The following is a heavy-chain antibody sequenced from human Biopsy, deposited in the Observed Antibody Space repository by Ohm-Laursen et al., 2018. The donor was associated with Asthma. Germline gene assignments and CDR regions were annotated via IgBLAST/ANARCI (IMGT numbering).Heavy chain of an antibody. D-gene: IGHD3-3*01. CDR3: ARDYYDFWNRSVYTYFGMDV. V-gene: IGHV4-31*03. J-gene: IGHJ6*02. Sequence: SQTLSLTCSVSGYSISNGGYYWTWVRQRPGKGLEWIGNIYHRGNTKYNPSLKSRLSFSVDTSKNQSSLKLSSVTAADTAFYFCARDYYDFWNRSVYTYFGMDVWGRGTTVVVSS. CDR2: IYHRGNT. CDR1: GYSISNGGYY.